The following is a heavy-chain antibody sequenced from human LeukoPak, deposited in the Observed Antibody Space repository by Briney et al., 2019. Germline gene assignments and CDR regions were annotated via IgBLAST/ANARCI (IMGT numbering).Heavy chain of an antibody. V-gene: IGHV1-8*01. Sequence: ASVRVSCKASAYTFTSYDVNWVRQAPGQGLEWMGWMSPNSGNTGYAQKFQGRVTMTRSASISTAYMELSSLRSEDTAVYYCARVGYYGMDVWGQGTTVTVSS. CDR1: AYTFTSYD. D-gene: IGHD3-16*01. CDR3: ARVGYYGMDV. CDR2: MSPNSGNT. J-gene: IGHJ6*02.